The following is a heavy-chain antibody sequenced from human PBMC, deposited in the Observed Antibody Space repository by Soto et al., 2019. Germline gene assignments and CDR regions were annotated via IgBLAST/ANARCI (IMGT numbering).Heavy chain of an antibody. V-gene: IGHV4-39*01. Sequence: SETLSLTCTVSGGSISNSSCYWGVIRQPPGKGLEWIGSIYYSGSTYYNPSLKSRVTIAVDTSKNQFSLKLSSVTAADTAVYYCARPRERRGDFDYWGQGTLVTVSS. D-gene: IGHD1-1*01. J-gene: IGHJ4*02. CDR3: ARPRERRGDFDY. CDR2: IYYSGST. CDR1: GGSISNSSCY.